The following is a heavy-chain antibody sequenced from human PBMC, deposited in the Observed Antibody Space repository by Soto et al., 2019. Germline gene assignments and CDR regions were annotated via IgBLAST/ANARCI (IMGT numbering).Heavy chain of an antibody. Sequence: SETLSLTCTVSGGSIISTFYYWGWLRQPPGRGLEWIANIHYSGETHYSPSLKSRVAISVDTSKSQFSLTLDSVTAVDTAVYYCARRPDFRDHGWFDPWGQGILVTVSS. CDR1: GGSIISTFYY. CDR2: IHYSGET. CDR3: ARRPDFRDHGWFDP. J-gene: IGHJ5*02. V-gene: IGHV4-39*01. D-gene: IGHD4-17*01.